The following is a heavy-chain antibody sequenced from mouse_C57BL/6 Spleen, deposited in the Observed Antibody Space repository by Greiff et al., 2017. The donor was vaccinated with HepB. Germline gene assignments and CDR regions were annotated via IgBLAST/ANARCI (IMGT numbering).Heavy chain of an antibody. CDR2: IDPSDSET. CDR1: GYTFTSYW. CDR3: AREVTTVVDPAWFAY. Sequence: QVQLQQPGAELVRPGSSVKLSCKASGYTFTSYWMHWVKQRPIQGLEWIGNIDPSDSETHYNQKFKDKATLTVDKSSSTSYMQLSSLTAEDSAVYYCAREVTTVVDPAWFAYWGQVTLVTVSA. J-gene: IGHJ3*01. V-gene: IGHV1-52*01. D-gene: IGHD1-1*01.